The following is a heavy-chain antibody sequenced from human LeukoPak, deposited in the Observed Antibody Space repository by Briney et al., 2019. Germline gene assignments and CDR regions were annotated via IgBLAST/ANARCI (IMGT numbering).Heavy chain of an antibody. V-gene: IGHV1-18*01. CDR2: ISAYNGNT. Sequence: ASVKVSCKASGYTFTSYGIIWLLQAPGQGLEGMGWISAYNGNTNYAQKLQGRVTMTTDTSTSTAYMELRSLRSDDTAVYYCARALRLYYDSSGYEAVDYWGQGTLVTVSS. J-gene: IGHJ4*02. D-gene: IGHD3-22*01. CDR3: ARALRLYYDSSGYEAVDY. CDR1: GYTFTSYG.